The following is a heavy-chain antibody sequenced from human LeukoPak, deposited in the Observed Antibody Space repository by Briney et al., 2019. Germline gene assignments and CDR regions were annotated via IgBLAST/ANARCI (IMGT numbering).Heavy chain of an antibody. V-gene: IGHV3-23*01. Sequence: PGGSLRLSCAASGFIFDNYGMSWIRQTPGKGLEWVSSITGTGGTTYYADSVRGRFTISRDNSKNTLDLQMNSLRVEDTAIYYCAKDLSNLIPSLPPHHNWFDPWGQGTLVIVSS. CDR3: AKDLSNLIPSLPPHHNWFDP. J-gene: IGHJ5*02. CDR1: GFIFDNYG. D-gene: IGHD3-16*01. CDR2: ITGTGGTT.